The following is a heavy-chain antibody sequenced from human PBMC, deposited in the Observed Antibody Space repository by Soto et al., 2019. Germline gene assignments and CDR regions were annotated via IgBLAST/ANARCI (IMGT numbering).Heavy chain of an antibody. J-gene: IGHJ6*02. CDR1: GGTFSSYT. V-gene: IGHV1-69*08. CDR2: IIPILGIA. CDR3: ARDSGYCSGGSCYSGAYGMDV. D-gene: IGHD2-15*01. Sequence: QVQLVQSGAEVKKPGSSVKVSCKASGGTFSSYTISWVRQAPGQGLEWMGRIIPILGIANYAQKFQGRVTITADKSTSTADMELSSLRSEDTAVYYCARDSGYCSGGSCYSGAYGMDVWGQGTTVTVSS.